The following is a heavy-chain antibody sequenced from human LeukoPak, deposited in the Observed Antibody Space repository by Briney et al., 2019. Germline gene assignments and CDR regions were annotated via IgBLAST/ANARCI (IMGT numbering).Heavy chain of an antibody. V-gene: IGHV1-2*02. CDR3: ARVPLRYFDWFSHSLFDY. J-gene: IGHJ4*02. D-gene: IGHD3-9*01. CDR2: INPNSGGT. CDR1: GYTFTGYY. Sequence: ASVKVSCKASGYTFTGYYMHWVRQAPGQGLEWMGWINPNSGGTNYAQKFQGRVTMTRDTSISTAYMELSRLRSDDTAVYYCARVPLRYFDWFSHSLFDYWGQGTLVTVSS.